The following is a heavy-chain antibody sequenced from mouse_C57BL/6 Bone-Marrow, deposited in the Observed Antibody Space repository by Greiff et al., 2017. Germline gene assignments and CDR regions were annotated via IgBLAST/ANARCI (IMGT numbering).Heavy chain of an antibody. V-gene: IGHV1-26*01. CDR1: GYTFTDYY. CDR3: ARGGFIYYYGMDY. D-gene: IGHD1-2*01. CDR2: INPNNGGT. Sequence: EVQLQQSGPELVKPGASVKISCKASGYTFTDYYMNWVKQSHGKSLEWIGDINPNNGGTSYNQKFKGKATLTVDKSSSTAYMELRSLTSEDSAVYYWARGGFIYYYGMDYWGQGTSVTVSS. J-gene: IGHJ4*01.